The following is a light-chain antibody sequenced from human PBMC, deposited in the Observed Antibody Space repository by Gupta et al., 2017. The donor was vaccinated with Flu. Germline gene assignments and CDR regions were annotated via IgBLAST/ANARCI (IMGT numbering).Light chain of an antibody. CDR2: DAS. V-gene: IGKV1-33*01. CDR1: QDISNY. Sequence: PSSLSASVGDRVTITCQASQDISNYLNWYQQKPGKAPKLLIYDASKVETGVPSRFSGSGSGTDFTFTISSLQPEDIATYYCQQDDNLPYTFGQGTKLEIK. CDR3: QQDDNLPYT. J-gene: IGKJ2*01.